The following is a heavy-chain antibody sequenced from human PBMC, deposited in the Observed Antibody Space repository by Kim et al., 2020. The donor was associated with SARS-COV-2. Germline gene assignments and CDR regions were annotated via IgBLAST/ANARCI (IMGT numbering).Heavy chain of an antibody. J-gene: IGHJ5*02. V-gene: IGHV4-30-4*05. CDR3: ARDERRKVYNWFDP. Sequence: HASLRSGVTISTDTSKNEFPLKLSSVTAADTAVYYCARDERRKVYNWFDPWGQVTLVTVSS.